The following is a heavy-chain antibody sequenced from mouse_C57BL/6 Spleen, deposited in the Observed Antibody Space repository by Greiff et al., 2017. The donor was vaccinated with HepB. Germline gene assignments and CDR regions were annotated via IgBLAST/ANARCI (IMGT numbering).Heavy chain of an antibody. CDR2: ISDGGSYT. CDR1: GFTFSSYA. J-gene: IGHJ1*03. CDR3: AREDYGNYGWYFDV. Sequence: EVQVVESGGGLVKPGGSLKLSCAASGFTFSSYAMSWVRQTPEKRLEWVATISDGGSYTYYPDNVKGRFTISRDNAKNNLYLQMSHLKSEDTAMYYCAREDYGNYGWYFDVWGTGTTVTVSS. V-gene: IGHV5-4*01. D-gene: IGHD2-1*01.